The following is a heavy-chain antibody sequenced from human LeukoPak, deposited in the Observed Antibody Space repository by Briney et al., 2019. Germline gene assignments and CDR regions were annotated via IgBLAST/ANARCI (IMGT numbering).Heavy chain of an antibody. CDR1: GGTFSSYA. D-gene: IGHD2-15*01. CDR3: ARDHLYCSGGSCYSDYFDY. V-gene: IGHV1-69*05. J-gene: IGHJ4*02. CDR2: IIPIFGTA. Sequence: SVKVSCKASGGTFSSYAISWVRQAPGQGLEWMGGIIPIFGTANYAQKFQGRVTITTDESTSTAYMELSSLRSEDTAVYYCARDHLYCSGGSCYSDYFDYWGQGTLVTVSS.